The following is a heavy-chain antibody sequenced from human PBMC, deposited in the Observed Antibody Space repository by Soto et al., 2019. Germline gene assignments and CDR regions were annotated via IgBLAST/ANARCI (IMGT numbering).Heavy chain of an antibody. CDR1: GFTFSSYS. D-gene: IGHD4-4*01. J-gene: IGHJ6*02. CDR3: ARDYSNYVDYYYGMDV. CDR2: IGSSSSYI. V-gene: IGHV3-21*01. Sequence: EVQLVESGGGLVKPGGSLRLSCAASGFTFSSYSMNWVRQAPGKGLEWVSSIGSSSSYIYYADSVKGRFTISRDNAKNSLYLQMNSLRAEDTAVYYCARDYSNYVDYYYGMDVWGQGTTVTVSS.